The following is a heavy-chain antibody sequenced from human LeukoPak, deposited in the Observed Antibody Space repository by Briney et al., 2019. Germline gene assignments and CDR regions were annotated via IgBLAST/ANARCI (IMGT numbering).Heavy chain of an antibody. V-gene: IGHV4-31*03. CDR3: AREPYYDFWSGYYHAGGYYYGMDV. CDR1: GGSISSGGYY. Sequence: PSETLSLTCTVSGGSISSGGYYWSWIRQHPGKGLEWIGYIYYSASTYYNPSLKSRVTISVDTSKNQFSLKLSSVTAADTAVYYCAREPYYDFWSGYYHAGGYYYGMDVWGQGTTVTVSS. J-gene: IGHJ6*02. D-gene: IGHD3-3*01. CDR2: IYYSAST.